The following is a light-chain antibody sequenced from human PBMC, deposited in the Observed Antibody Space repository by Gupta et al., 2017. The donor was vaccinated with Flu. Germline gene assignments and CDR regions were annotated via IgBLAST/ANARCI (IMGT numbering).Light chain of an antibody. Sequence: QSAPTQPASVSGSPGQSITTSCTGTSSDVGSYNLVSWYQQHPGKAPKLMIYEGSKRPSGVSNRFSGSKSGNTASLTISGLQAEDEADYYCCSYAGSTTWVFGGGTKLTVL. CDR2: EGS. CDR1: SSDVGSYNL. J-gene: IGLJ3*02. CDR3: CSYAGSTTWV. V-gene: IGLV2-23*01.